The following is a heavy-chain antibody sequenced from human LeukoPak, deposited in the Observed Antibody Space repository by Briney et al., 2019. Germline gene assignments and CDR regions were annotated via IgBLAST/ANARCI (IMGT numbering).Heavy chain of an antibody. CDR2: IYYSGST. Sequence: SETLSLTCTVSGGSISSSSYYWGWIRQPPGKGLEWIGSIYYSGSTYYNPSLKSRVTISVDTSKNQFSLKLSSVTAADTAVYYCARGPNVYYDYVWGSPSSYFDYWGQGTLVTVSS. V-gene: IGHV4-39*07. CDR1: GGSISSSSYY. D-gene: IGHD3-16*01. CDR3: ARGPNVYYDYVWGSPSSYFDY. J-gene: IGHJ4*02.